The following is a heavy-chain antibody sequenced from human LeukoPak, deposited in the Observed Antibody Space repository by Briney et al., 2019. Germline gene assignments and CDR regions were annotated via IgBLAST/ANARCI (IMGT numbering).Heavy chain of an antibody. V-gene: IGHV1-8*01. CDR1: GYTFTSYD. CDR3: AREEDEWIQLWPRPFDY. Sequence: ASVKVSCKASGYTFTSYDINWVRQATGQGLEWMGWMNPNSGNTGYAQKFQGRVTMTRNTSISTAYMELSSLRSEDTAVYYCAREEDEWIQLWPRPFDYGGRGPLAT. CDR2: MNPNSGNT. D-gene: IGHD5-18*01. J-gene: IGHJ4*02.